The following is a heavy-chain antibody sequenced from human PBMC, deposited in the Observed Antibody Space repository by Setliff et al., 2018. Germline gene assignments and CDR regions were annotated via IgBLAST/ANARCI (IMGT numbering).Heavy chain of an antibody. D-gene: IGHD3-22*01. Sequence: SETLSLTCTVSGGSISSSSYYWGWIRQPPGKGLEWIGSIYYSGSTYYNPSLKSRVTISVDTSKNQFSLKLGSVTASDTAVYYCARQLCSSGYCYATTFDYWGQGTLVTVSS. V-gene: IGHV4-39*01. J-gene: IGHJ4*02. CDR2: IYYSGST. CDR1: GGSISSSSYY. CDR3: ARQLCSSGYCYATTFDY.